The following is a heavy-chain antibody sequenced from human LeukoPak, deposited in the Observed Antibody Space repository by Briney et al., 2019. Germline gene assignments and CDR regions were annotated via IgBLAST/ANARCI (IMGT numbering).Heavy chain of an antibody. D-gene: IGHD1-20*01. CDR1: GFTFSSYG. CDR3: AKGLITGTDYYYMDV. CDR2: IRYDGSNK. J-gene: IGHJ6*03. Sequence: PGGSLRLSCAASGFTFSSYGMHWVRQAPGKGLEWVAFIRYDGSNKYYADSVKGRFTISRDNSKNTLYLQMNSLRAEDTAVYYCAKGLITGTDYYYMDVWGKGTTVTVSS. V-gene: IGHV3-30*02.